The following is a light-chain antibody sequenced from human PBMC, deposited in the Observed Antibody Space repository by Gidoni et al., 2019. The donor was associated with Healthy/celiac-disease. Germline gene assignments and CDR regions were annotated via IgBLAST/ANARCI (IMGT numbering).Light chain of an antibody. V-gene: IGKV1D-13*01. J-gene: IGKJ3*01. CDR1: QGISSA. Sequence: AIQLTPSPSSLSASVGDRVTITCRASQGISSALAWYQQKPGKAPKLLIYDASSLESGVPSRFSGSGSGTDFTLTISSLQPEDFATYYCQQFNNLFTFGPGTKVDIK. CDR3: QQFNNLFT. CDR2: DAS.